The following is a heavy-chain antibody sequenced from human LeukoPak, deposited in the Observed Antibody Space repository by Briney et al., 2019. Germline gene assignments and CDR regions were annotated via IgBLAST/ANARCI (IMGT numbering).Heavy chain of an antibody. V-gene: IGHV4-34*01. D-gene: IGHD2-15*01. CDR2: INHSGST. CDR3: ARVGGTYAFDI. CDR1: GGSFSGYY. J-gene: IGHJ3*02. Sequence: PSETPSLTCAVYGGSFSGYYWSWIRQPPGKGLEWIGEINHSGSTNYNPSLKSRVTISVDTSKNQFSLKLSSVTAADTAVYYCARVGGTYAFDIWGQGTMVTVSS.